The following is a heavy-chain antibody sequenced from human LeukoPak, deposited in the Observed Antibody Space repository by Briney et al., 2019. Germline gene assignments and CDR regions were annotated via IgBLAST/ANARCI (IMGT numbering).Heavy chain of an antibody. V-gene: IGHV3-21*01. Sequence: GGSLRLSCAASGFTFSSYSMNWVRQAPGKGLEWVSSISSSSSYIYYADSVKGRFTISRDNAKNSLYLQMNSLRAEDTAVYYCARDRPGVAGTLDAFDIWGQGTMVTVSS. CDR3: ARDRPGVAGTLDAFDI. J-gene: IGHJ3*02. CDR1: GFTFSSYS. CDR2: ISSSSSYI. D-gene: IGHD6-19*01.